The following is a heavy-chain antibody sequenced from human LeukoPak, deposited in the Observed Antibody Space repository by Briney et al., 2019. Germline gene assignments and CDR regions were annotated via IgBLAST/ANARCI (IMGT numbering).Heavy chain of an antibody. CDR2: INPNTGGT. J-gene: IGHJ3*02. Sequence: GASVKVSCKASGYNFTGYYLHWVRQAPGQGLEWMGWINPNTGGTNYAQKFQGRVTMTRDTSISTAYMELRSLRSDDTAVYYCARDEPDYYDSSGYPYDAFDIWGQGTMVTVSS. CDR3: ARDEPDYYDSSGYPYDAFDI. V-gene: IGHV1-2*02. D-gene: IGHD3-22*01. CDR1: GYNFTGYY.